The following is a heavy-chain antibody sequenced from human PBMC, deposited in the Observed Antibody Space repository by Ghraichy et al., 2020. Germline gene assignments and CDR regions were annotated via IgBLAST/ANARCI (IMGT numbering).Heavy chain of an antibody. CDR2: ISGSGGST. CDR1: GFTFSSYA. J-gene: IGHJ4*02. V-gene: IGHV3-23*01. Sequence: GGSLRLSCAASGFTFSSYAMSWVRQAPGKVLEWVSSISGSGGSTYYADSVKGRFTISRDNSKNTLYLQMNSLRAEDTAVYYCAKWTHCSGGSCKLYFDSWGQGTLVTVSS. CDR3: AKWTHCSGGSCKLYFDS. D-gene: IGHD2-15*01.